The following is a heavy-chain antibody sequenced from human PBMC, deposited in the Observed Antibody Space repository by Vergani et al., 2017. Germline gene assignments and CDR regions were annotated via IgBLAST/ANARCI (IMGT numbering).Heavy chain of an antibody. J-gene: IGHJ4*02. D-gene: IGHD5-18*01. Sequence: VQLVESGGGVVQPGRSLRLSCAASGFTFSSYGMHWVRQAPGKGLEWVAVIWYDGSNKYYADSVKGRFTISRDNSKNTLYLQMNSLRAEDTAVYYCAREGGYSYGYGNYFDYWGQGTLVTVSS. CDR2: IWYDGSNK. V-gene: IGHV3-33*01. CDR1: GFTFSSYG. CDR3: AREGGYSYGYGNYFDY.